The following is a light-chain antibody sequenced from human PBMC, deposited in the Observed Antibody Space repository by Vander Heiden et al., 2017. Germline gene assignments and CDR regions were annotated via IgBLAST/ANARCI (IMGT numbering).Light chain of an antibody. CDR2: CAS. CDR3: QQYFSTPLT. J-gene: IGKJ4*01. V-gene: IGKV4-1*01. Sequence: LAWYQQKPGQPPKLLIYCASTRESGVPDLFSGSVSGTDFTLTISSLQAEDVAVYYCQQYFSTPLTFGGGTKVEIK.